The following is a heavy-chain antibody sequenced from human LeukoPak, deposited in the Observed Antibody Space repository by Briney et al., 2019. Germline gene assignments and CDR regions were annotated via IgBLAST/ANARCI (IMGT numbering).Heavy chain of an antibody. J-gene: IGHJ6*02. D-gene: IGHD3-3*01. Sequence: PSETLSLTCTVSGGSISSYYWSWIRQPPGKGLEWIGYIYYSGSTNYNPSLKSRVTISVDTSKNQFSLKLSSVTAADTAVYYCARGLLRFSEPDSMDVWGQGTTVTVSS. CDR1: GGSISSYY. CDR3: ARGLLRFSEPDSMDV. CDR2: IYYSGST. V-gene: IGHV4-59*01.